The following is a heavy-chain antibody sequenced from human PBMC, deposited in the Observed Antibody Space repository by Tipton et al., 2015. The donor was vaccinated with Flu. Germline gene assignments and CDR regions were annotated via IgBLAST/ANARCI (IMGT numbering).Heavy chain of an antibody. CDR1: GFLFDSSD. D-gene: IGHD6-25*01. Sequence: GSLRLSCAASGFLFDSSDMHWVRQAPGEGLEWVALIRYDGNQKYYTDSVTGRFTISRDNSRSTLYLQMGSLRPEDTAAYYCAKKSGTHWDAFDVWGQGTKVTVSS. CDR3: AKKSGTHWDAFDV. CDR2: IRYDGNQK. V-gene: IGHV3-30*02. J-gene: IGHJ3*01.